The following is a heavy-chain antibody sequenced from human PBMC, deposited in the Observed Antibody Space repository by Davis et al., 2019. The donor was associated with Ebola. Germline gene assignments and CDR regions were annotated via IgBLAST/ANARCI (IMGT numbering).Heavy chain of an antibody. CDR3: AGDYSSSSFDY. CDR1: GGSISSGGYY. J-gene: IGHJ4*02. Sequence: PSETLSLTCTVSGGSISSGGYYWSWIRQPPGKGLEWIGYIYYSGSTNYNPSLKSRVTISVDTSKNQFSLKLSSVTAADTAVYYCAGDYSSSSFDYWGQGTLVTVSS. D-gene: IGHD6-6*01. V-gene: IGHV4-61*08. CDR2: IYYSGST.